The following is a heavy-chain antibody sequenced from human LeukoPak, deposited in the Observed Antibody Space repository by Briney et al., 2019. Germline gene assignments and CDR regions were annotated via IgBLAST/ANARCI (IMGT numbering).Heavy chain of an antibody. V-gene: IGHV1-69*01. Sequence: SVKVSCKASGGTFSSYAISWVRQAPGQGLEWMGGIIPIFGTANYAQKFQGRVTITADESTSTAYMELSGLRSEDTAVYYCARDRWYYGSGINHYYFDYWGQGTLVTVSS. CDR3: ARDRWYYGSGINHYYFDY. CDR1: GGTFSSYA. J-gene: IGHJ4*02. D-gene: IGHD3-10*01. CDR2: IIPIFGTA.